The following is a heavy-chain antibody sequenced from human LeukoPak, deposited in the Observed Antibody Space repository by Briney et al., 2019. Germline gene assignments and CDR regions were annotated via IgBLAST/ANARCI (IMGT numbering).Heavy chain of an antibody. CDR3: ARAAIDQDAFDI. V-gene: IGHV4-59*01. CDR1: GGSISSYY. CDR2: IYYSGST. Sequence: SETLSLTCTVSGGSISSYYWSWIRRPPGKGLEWIGYIYYSGSTNYNPSLKSRVTISVDTSKNQFSLKLSSVTAADTAVYYCARAAIDQDAFDIWGQGTMVTVSS. D-gene: IGHD2-2*01. J-gene: IGHJ3*02.